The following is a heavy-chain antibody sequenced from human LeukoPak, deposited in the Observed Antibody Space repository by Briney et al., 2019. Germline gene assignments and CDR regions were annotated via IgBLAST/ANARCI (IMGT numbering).Heavy chain of an antibody. CDR1: GYTFTSYA. Sequence: ASVKVSCKASGYTFTSYAMHWVRQAPGQRLEWMGWINAGYGNTKYSQKFQGRVTITRDTSASTAYMELSSLRSEDTAVYYCARGHSSGWPRDWGQGTLVTVSS. CDR2: INAGYGNT. D-gene: IGHD6-19*01. V-gene: IGHV1-3*01. CDR3: ARGHSSGWPRD. J-gene: IGHJ4*02.